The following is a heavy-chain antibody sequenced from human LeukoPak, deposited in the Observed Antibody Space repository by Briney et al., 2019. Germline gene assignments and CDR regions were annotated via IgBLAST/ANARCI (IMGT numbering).Heavy chain of an antibody. Sequence: SETLSLTCAVYGGSFSGYYWSWIRQPPGKGLEWIGEINHSGSTNYNPSLKSRVTISVDTSKNQFSLKLSSVTAADTAVYYCARVRTRRWGDAFDIWGQGTMVTVSS. CDR3: ARVRTRRWGDAFDI. J-gene: IGHJ3*02. V-gene: IGHV4-34*01. CDR2: INHSGST. D-gene: IGHD1-1*01. CDR1: GGSFSGYY.